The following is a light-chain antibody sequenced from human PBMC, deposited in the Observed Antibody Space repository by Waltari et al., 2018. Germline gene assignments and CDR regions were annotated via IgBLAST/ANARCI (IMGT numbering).Light chain of an antibody. CDR1: VLAKKY. CDR2: KDS. Sequence: SYELTQPSSVSVSPGQTATITCSGNVLAKKYVRWFQQKPGQATVVVIYKDSERPSGIPERFSGSSSGTTVTLTISGAQFEDEADYYCYSAADNNRLFGGGTKLTVL. CDR3: YSAADNNRL. V-gene: IGLV3-27*01. J-gene: IGLJ2*01.